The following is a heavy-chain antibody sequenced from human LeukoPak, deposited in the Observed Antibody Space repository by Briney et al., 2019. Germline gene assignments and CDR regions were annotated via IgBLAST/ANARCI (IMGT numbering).Heavy chain of an antibody. CDR1: GDSISRYY. V-gene: IGHV4-4*07. CDR3: ARGHYYDKFDI. D-gene: IGHD3-22*01. J-gene: IGHJ3*02. CDR2: IYNGWII. Sequence: SETLSLICTVSGDSISRYYWSWMRQPAGKGLEWIGRIYNGWIITYNPSLKSRVTMPIDTSNNQFSLRLRFVTAADTAVYYCARGHYYDKFDIWGQGTMVTVSS.